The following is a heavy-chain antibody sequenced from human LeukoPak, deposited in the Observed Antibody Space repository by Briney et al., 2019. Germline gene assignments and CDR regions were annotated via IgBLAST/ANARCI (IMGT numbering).Heavy chain of an antibody. J-gene: IGHJ6*03. D-gene: IGHD3-9*01. Sequence: SETLSLTCTVSGGSISSSSYYWGWIRQPPGKGLEWIGSIYYSGSTYYNPSLKSRVTISVDTSKNQFSLKLSSVTAADTAVYYCARAENDILTGYFNYYYYMDVWGKGTTVTVSS. CDR3: ARAENDILTGYFNYYYYMDV. V-gene: IGHV4-39*07. CDR1: GGSISSSSYY. CDR2: IYYSGST.